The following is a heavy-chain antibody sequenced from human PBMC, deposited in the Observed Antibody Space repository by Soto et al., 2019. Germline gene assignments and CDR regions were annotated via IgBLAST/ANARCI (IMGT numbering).Heavy chain of an antibody. J-gene: IGHJ4*02. CDR3: ARGGMYYYDSSGYCLDY. CDR1: GYTFTSYY. V-gene: IGHV1-46*03. CDR2: INPSGGST. D-gene: IGHD3-22*01. Sequence: QVQLVQSGAEVKKPGASVKVSCKASGYTFTSYYMHWVRQAPGQGLEWMGIINPSGGSTSYAQKFQGRVTMTRDTSTSTVYMELSSLRSEDTAVYYCARGGMYYYDSSGYCLDYWGQGTLVTVSS.